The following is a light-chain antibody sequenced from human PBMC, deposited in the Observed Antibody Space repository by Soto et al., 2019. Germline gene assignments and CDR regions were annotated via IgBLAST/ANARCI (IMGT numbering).Light chain of an antibody. J-gene: IGLJ2*01. CDR3: SSSTSSIVV. CDR2: DVS. CDR1: SSDVGGYNY. V-gene: IGLV2-14*01. Sequence: QSALTQPASVSGSPGQSITISCTGTSSDVGGYNYVSWYQQHPGKAPKLMIYDVSNRPSGVSNRFSGSKSGNTASLTISGLQAEDEADYYCSSSTSSIVVFGGGTQLTVL.